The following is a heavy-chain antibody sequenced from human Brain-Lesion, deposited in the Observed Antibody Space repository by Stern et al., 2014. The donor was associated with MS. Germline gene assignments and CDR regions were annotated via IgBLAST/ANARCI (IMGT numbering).Heavy chain of an antibody. V-gene: IGHV4-39*01. CDR3: AGEEDIRYCSGGSCTGNWFDP. J-gene: IGHJ5*02. CDR1: GGSVSSTSYA. CDR2: IYYSGNT. Sequence: MQLVESGPGLVKPSETLSLTCTVAGGSVSSTSYAWAWIRQPPGKGLEWIGTIYYSGNTYYSPSLKSRLTISLDTSQNQFSLPLRSVTAADTAVYYCAGEEDIRYCSGGSCTGNWFDPWGQGTLVTVSS. D-gene: IGHD2-15*01.